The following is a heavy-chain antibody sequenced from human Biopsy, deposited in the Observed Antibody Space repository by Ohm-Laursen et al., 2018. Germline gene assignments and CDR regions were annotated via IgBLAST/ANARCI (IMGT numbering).Heavy chain of an antibody. CDR1: GGTFSSSA. CDR2: IIGIFRTA. D-gene: IGHD1/OR15-1a*01. CDR3: ARGGGYNWNNGWFDP. V-gene: IGHV1-69*13. Sequence: SVKVSCKASGGTFSSSAITWVRQAPGQGLEWMGGIIGIFRTAHYAQKFQGRVTITADEFMSTAYMELNSLRSEDTAVYYCARGGGYNWNNGWFDPWGQGTLVTVSS. J-gene: IGHJ5*02.